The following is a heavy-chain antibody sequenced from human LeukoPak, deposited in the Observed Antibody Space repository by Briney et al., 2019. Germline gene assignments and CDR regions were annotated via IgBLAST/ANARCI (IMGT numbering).Heavy chain of an antibody. J-gene: IGHJ4*02. V-gene: IGHV1-24*01. CDR1: GYTLTELS. CDR2: FDPEDGET. CDR3: ATVRGRCGGDCYFDY. D-gene: IGHD2-21*02. Sequence: ASVKVSCKVSGYTLTELSMHWVRQAPGKGLEWMGGFDPEDGETIYAQKFQGRVTMTEDTSTDTAYMELSSLRSEVTAVYYCATVRGRCGGDCYFDYWGQGTLVTVSS.